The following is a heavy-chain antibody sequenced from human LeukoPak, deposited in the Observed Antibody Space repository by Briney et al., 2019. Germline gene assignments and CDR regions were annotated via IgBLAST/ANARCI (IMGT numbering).Heavy chain of an antibody. CDR2: ISGSGDGT. V-gene: IGHV3-23*01. J-gene: IGHJ4*02. CDR1: GFTFSSYA. CDR3: ARAPPVTSRSGIDY. Sequence: GGSLRLSCAASGFTFSSYALSWVRQTPGKGLEWLSSISGSGDGTFYPDSFRGRFTISRDNAKNTLYLQMKTLGAGDTAVYYCARAPPVTSRSGIDYWGQGTLVTVSS.